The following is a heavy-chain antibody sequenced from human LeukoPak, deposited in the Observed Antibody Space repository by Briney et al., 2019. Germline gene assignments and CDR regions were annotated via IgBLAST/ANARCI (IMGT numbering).Heavy chain of an antibody. CDR1: GFTFSSYS. CDR2: ISSSSTYI. Sequence: PGGSLRLSCAASGFTFSSYSMNWVRQAPGKGLEWVSSISSSSTYIYYADSVKGRFTISRDNAKNSLYLQMNSLRAEDTAVYYCARDLSGSYSTFAYWGQGTLVTVSS. D-gene: IGHD1-26*01. J-gene: IGHJ4*02. V-gene: IGHV3-21*01. CDR3: ARDLSGSYSTFAY.